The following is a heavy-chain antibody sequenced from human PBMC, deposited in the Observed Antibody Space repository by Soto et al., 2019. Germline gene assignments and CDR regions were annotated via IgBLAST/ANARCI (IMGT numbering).Heavy chain of an antibody. CDR3: ARDRLYGAGLIDV. V-gene: IGHV3-30-3*01. CDR1: GFTFSSYG. Sequence: QVQLVESGGGVVQPGRSLRLSCAASGFTFSSYGMHWVRQAPGKGLEWVAVISSDGSDKYYADSVKGRFTISRYNSKNTLYVQLNRMRAEDTALYYCARDRLYGAGLIDVWGQGTTVTVSS. CDR2: ISSDGSDK. J-gene: IGHJ6*02. D-gene: IGHD3-10*01.